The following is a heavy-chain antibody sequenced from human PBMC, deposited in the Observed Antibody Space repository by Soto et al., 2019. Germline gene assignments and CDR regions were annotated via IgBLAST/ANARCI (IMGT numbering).Heavy chain of an antibody. V-gene: IGHV1-8*01. CDR2: MNPNSGNT. CDR3: ARAHYYDSSGYYPNFDY. Sequence: SVKVSCKASGYTFTSYDINWARQATGQGLEWMGWMNPNSGNTGYAQKFQGRVTMTRNTSISTAYMELSSLRSEDTAVYYCARAHYYDSSGYYPNFDYWGQGTLVTVSS. J-gene: IGHJ4*02. D-gene: IGHD3-22*01. CDR1: GYTFTSYD.